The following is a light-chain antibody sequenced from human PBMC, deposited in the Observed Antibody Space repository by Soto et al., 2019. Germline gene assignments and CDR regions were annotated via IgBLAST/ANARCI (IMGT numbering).Light chain of an antibody. Sequence: EIVMTQSPATLSVSPGERATLSCRASQSINSNLAWYQQKPGQAPMLLIYGASTTATGIPARFSGSGSGADFTLTISSLQSEDFAVYYCQQYNNWPRTFGQGTKVDI. CDR3: QQYNNWPRT. CDR2: GAS. V-gene: IGKV3-15*01. J-gene: IGKJ1*01. CDR1: QSINSN.